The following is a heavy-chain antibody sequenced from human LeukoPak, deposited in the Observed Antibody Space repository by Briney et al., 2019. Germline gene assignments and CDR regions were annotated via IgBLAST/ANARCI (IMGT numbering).Heavy chain of an antibody. D-gene: IGHD6-6*01. CDR2: IIPILGIA. CDR1: GGTFSSYA. J-gene: IGHJ4*02. CDR3: AGVGGYSSSSGGHYFDY. Sequence: ASVKVSCKASGGTFSSYAISWVRQAPGQGLEWMGRIIPILGIANYAQKFQGRVTITADKSTSTAYMELSSLRSEDTAVYYCAGVGGYSSSSGGHYFDYWGQGTLVTVSS. V-gene: IGHV1-69*04.